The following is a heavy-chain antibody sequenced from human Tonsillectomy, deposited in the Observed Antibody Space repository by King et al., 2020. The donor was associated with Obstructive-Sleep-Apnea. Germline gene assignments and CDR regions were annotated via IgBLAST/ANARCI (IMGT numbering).Heavy chain of an antibody. CDR2: IYYSGST. V-gene: IGHV4-59*08. D-gene: IGHD3-9*01. CDR1: GGSISSYY. Sequence: QLQESGPGLVKPSETLSLTCTVSGGSISSYYWSWIRQPPGKGLEWIGYIYYSGSTNYNPSLKSRVTISVDTSKNQFSLKLSSVTAADTAVYYCARGYYDILTGSYLSWYFDLWGRGTLVTVSS. CDR3: ARGYYDILTGSYLSWYFDL. J-gene: IGHJ2*01.